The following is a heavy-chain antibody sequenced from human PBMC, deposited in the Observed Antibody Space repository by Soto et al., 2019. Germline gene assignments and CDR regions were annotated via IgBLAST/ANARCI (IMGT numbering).Heavy chain of an antibody. D-gene: IGHD6-13*01. J-gene: IGHJ4*02. CDR3: ARFIAAAYYFDY. CDR2: IYSGGST. CDR1: GFTVSSNY. V-gene: IGHV3-53*01. Sequence: GGSLRLSCAASGFTVSSNYMSWVRQAPGKGLEWVSVIYSGGSTYYADSVKGRFTISRDNSKNTLYLQMNSPRAEDTAVYYCARFIAAAYYFDYWGQGTLVTVSS.